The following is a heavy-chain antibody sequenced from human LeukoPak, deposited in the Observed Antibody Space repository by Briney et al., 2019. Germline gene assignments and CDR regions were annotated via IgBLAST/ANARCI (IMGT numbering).Heavy chain of an antibody. Sequence: PSGTLSLTCSVSGDSISRYFWSWVRQSPGKGLQWIAYIYHSGSSNYDPSLTSRVSISIDTSKNHFSLTLSSVTAADTAVYYCATYYLGYFDYWGQGALVTVSS. D-gene: IGHD1-26*01. J-gene: IGHJ4*02. CDR1: GDSISRYF. CDR2: IYHSGSS. CDR3: ATYYLGYFDY. V-gene: IGHV4-59*08.